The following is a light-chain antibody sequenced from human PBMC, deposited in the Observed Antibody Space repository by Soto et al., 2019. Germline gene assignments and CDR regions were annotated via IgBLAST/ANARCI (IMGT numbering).Light chain of an antibody. J-gene: IGKJ1*01. Sequence: IGTTPSPTPPALSPAERATPPPRASQSVSSNLAWYQQKPGQAPRLFIYRASTRATGIPARFSGSGSGTEFTLTISSLQSEDFALYYCQQYEKWPWTFGQGTKVDIK. CDR3: QQYEKWPWT. CDR1: QSVSSN. CDR2: RAS. V-gene: IGKV3-15*01.